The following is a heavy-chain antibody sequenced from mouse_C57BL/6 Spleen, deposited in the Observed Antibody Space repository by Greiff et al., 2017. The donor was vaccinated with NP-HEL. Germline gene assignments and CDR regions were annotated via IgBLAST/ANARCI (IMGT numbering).Heavy chain of an antibody. D-gene: IGHD4-1*01. V-gene: IGHV1-4*01. Sequence: QVQLQQSGAELARPGASVKMSCKASGYTFTSYTMHWVKQRPGQGLEWIGYINPSSGYTKYNQKFKDKATLTADKSSSTAYMQLSSLTSEDSAVYYCARECWDGAWFAYWGQGTLVTVSA. J-gene: IGHJ3*01. CDR2: INPSSGYT. CDR1: GYTFTSYT. CDR3: ARECWDGAWFAY.